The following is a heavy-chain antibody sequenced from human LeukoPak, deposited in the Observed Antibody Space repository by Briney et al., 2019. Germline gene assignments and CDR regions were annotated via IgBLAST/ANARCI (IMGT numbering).Heavy chain of an antibody. CDR2: INHSGST. V-gene: IGHV4-34*01. D-gene: IGHD2-21*02. CDR1: GGSFSPYY. Sequence: PSETLSLTCAGCGGSFSPYYWSWVRQPPGKGGEGIGEINHSGSTNYNPSLKSRVPISVDTSKTQFSLRLSSVTAADTAVYYCARGGFYCGGDCYVDYWGQGTLVTVSS. CDR3: ARGGFYCGGDCYVDY. J-gene: IGHJ4*02.